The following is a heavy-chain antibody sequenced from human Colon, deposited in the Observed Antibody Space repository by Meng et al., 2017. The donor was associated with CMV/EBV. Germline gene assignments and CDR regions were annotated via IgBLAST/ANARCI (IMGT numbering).Heavy chain of an antibody. Sequence: GESLKISCVGSGFTFSSYALNWVRQAPGKGLEWVSSIHSSGDQKYYADSLRGRFTVSRDNAKNSLFLHMNSLSVEDTAVYYCARDKYTAMIKDAIDVWGQGTTVTVSS. CDR1: GFTFSSYA. CDR2: IHSSGDQK. D-gene: IGHD5-18*01. J-gene: IGHJ6*02. V-gene: IGHV3-21*01. CDR3: ARDKYTAMIKDAIDV.